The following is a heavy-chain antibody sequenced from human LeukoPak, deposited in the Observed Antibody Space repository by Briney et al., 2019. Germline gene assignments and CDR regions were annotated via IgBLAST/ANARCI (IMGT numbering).Heavy chain of an antibody. Sequence: SGPTLVNPTQTLTLTCTFSGFSLSTSGVGVGWIRQPPGKALEWLALIYWNDDKRYSPSLKSRLTITKDTSKNQVVLTMTNMDPVDTATYYCAHRSITIFGVVTTANWFDPWGQGTLVTVSS. J-gene: IGHJ5*02. CDR3: AHRSITIFGVVTTANWFDP. CDR2: IYWNDDK. CDR1: GFSLSTSGVG. V-gene: IGHV2-5*01. D-gene: IGHD3-3*01.